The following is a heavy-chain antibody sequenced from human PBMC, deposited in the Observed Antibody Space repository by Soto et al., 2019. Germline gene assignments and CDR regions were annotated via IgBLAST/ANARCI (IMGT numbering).Heavy chain of an antibody. Sequence: TSETLSLTCTVSGGSISSYYWSWIRQPPGKGLEWIGYIYYSGSTNYNPSLKSRVTISVDTSKNQFSLKLSSVTAADTAVYYCARAEYSSSCWFDPWGQGTLVTVS. CDR2: IYYSGST. V-gene: IGHV4-59*08. J-gene: IGHJ5*02. CDR3: ARAEYSSSCWFDP. D-gene: IGHD6-6*01. CDR1: GGSISSYY.